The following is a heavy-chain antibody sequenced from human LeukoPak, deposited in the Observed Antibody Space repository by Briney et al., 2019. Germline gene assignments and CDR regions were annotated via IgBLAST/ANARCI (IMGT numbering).Heavy chain of an antibody. CDR2: ISGSGGST. CDR3: AKAMRGGKHSSSWYFDY. J-gene: IGHJ4*02. CDR1: GFTFSSYA. D-gene: IGHD6-13*01. Sequence: PGGSLRLSCAASGFTFSSYAMSWVRQAPGKGLEWVSAISGSGGSTYYADSVKGRFTISRDNSKNTLYLQMNSLRAEDTAVYYCAKAMRGGKHSSSWYFDYWGQGTLVTVSS. V-gene: IGHV3-23*01.